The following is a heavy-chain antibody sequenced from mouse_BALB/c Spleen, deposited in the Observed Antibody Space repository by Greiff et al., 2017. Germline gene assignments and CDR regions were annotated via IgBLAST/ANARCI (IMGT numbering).Heavy chain of an antibody. CDR2: ISSGSSTI. CDR3: ARGNWDAWFAY. J-gene: IGHJ3*01. Sequence: EVNVVESGGGLVQPGGSRKLSCAASGFTFSSFGMHWVRQAPEKGLEWVAYISSGSSTIYYADTVKGRFTISRDNPKNTLFLQMTSLRSEDTAMYYCARGNWDAWFAYWGQGTLVTVSA. V-gene: IGHV5-17*02. CDR1: GFTFSSFG. D-gene: IGHD4-1*01.